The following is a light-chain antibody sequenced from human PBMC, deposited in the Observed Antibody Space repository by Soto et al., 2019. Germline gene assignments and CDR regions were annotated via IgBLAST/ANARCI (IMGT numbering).Light chain of an antibody. J-gene: IGKJ5*01. CDR1: QSISAN. CDR3: QQYNNWPPIT. V-gene: IGKV3-15*01. Sequence: IVLTQSPATLSVSPCERATLSCRASQSISANLAWYQQKPGQAPRLLIYGASTRATGIPARFSGSGSETEFTLTISSLQSEDFALYYCQQYNNWPPITFGQGTRLEIK. CDR2: GAS.